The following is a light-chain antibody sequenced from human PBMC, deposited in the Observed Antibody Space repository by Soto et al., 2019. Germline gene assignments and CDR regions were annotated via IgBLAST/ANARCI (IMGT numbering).Light chain of an antibody. CDR2: AAS. V-gene: IGKV1-5*01. J-gene: IGKJ1*01. CDR3: QQYNSSSQT. CDR1: QSISSW. Sequence: DIQMTQSPSTLSASVGDRVTITCRASQSISSWLAWYQQKPGKAPKLLIYAASSLQTGVPSRFSGSGSGTEFTLTISSLQPEDFATYYCQQYNSSSQTFGQGTKVEIK.